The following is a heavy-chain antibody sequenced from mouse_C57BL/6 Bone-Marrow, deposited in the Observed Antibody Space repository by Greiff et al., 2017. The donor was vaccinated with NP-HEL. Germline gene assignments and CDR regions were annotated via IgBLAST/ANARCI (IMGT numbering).Heavy chain of an antibody. CDR2: ISNGGGST. J-gene: IGHJ3*01. D-gene: IGHD1-1*01. V-gene: IGHV5-12*01. Sequence: EVKVVESGGGLVQPGGSLKLSCAASGFTFSDYYMYWVRQTPEKRLEWVAYISNGGGSTYYPDTVKGRFTISRDNAKNTLYLQMSRLKSEDTAMYYCARLLYYYGSSPWFAYWGQGTLVTVSA. CDR1: GFTFSDYY. CDR3: ARLLYYYGSSPWFAY.